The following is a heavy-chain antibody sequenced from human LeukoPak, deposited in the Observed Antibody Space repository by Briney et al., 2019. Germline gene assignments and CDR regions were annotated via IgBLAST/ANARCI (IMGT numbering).Heavy chain of an antibody. CDR3: ARPSLYAFDI. CDR1: GYTFTSYD. J-gene: IGHJ3*02. Sequence: GASVKVPCKASGYTFTSYDINWVRQATGQGREWMGWMNPNSGNTGYAQKFQGRVAMTRNTSISTAYMELSSLRSEDTAVYYCARPSLYAFDIWGQGTMVTVSS. V-gene: IGHV1-8*01. CDR2: MNPNSGNT.